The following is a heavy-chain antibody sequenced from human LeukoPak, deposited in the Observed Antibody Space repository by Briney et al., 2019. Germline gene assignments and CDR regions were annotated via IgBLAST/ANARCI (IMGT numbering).Heavy chain of an antibody. J-gene: IGHJ4*02. CDR3: ATGYYDSSGYNLDY. CDR2: IIPILGIA. D-gene: IGHD3-22*01. V-gene: IGHV1-69*04. CDR1: GYTFTSYD. Sequence: SVKVSCKASGYTFTSYDINWVRQAPGQGLEWMGRIIPILGIANYAQKFQGRVTITADKSTSTAYMELSSLRSEDTAVYYCATGYYDSSGYNLDYWGQGTLVTVSS.